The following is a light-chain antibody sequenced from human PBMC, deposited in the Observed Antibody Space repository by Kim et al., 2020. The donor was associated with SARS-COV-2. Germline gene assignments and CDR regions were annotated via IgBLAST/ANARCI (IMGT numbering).Light chain of an antibody. Sequence: GQLITISCTGTSRDIGGYKYVSWYQQHPGIAPKLVIYDVTNRPSGVSNRFSGSRSGNTASLTISGLQAEDEADYYCSSFTGRTTYVFGTGTKVTVL. J-gene: IGLJ1*01. V-gene: IGLV2-14*03. CDR3: SSFTGRTTYV. CDR2: DVT. CDR1: SRDIGGYKY.